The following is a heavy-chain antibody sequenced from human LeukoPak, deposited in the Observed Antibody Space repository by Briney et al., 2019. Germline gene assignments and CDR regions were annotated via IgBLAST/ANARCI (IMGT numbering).Heavy chain of an antibody. CDR3: AKDYYPGDSSGYFLYYFDY. Sequence: GGTLRLSCAASGFTFSSYGMSWVRQAPGKGLEWVSAISGSGGSTYYADSVKGRFTISRDNSKNTLYLQMNSLRAEDTAVYYCAKDYYPGDSSGYFLYYFDYWGQGTLVTVSS. CDR2: ISGSGGST. J-gene: IGHJ4*02. V-gene: IGHV3-23*01. D-gene: IGHD3-22*01. CDR1: GFTFSSYG.